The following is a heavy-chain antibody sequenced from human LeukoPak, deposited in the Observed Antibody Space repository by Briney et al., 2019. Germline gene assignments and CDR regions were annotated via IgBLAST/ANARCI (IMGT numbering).Heavy chain of an antibody. J-gene: IGHJ4*02. CDR3: RTSTGGF. CDR2: IWFDGRIK. CDR1: GFTFSGYG. Sequence: QPGRSLRLSCAASGFTFSGYGMNWVRQAPGKGLEWVAVIWFDGRIKYYVDSVKGRFTISRDNSKNTLYLQMNSLRTEDTAVYYVRTSTGGFWGQGTLVTVSS. V-gene: IGHV3-33*01. D-gene: IGHD5-12*01.